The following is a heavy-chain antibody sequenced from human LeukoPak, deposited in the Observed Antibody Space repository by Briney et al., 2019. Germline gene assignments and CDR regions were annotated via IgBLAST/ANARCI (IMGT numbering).Heavy chain of an antibody. Sequence: GGSLRLSCAASGFTFSSFALIWVRQTPEKGLEWVASITGRGVATHYASSVKGRFTISRDNSKNTVYLQMNSLRAEDTAMYFCGSDPNGDYVGALGFWGRGTLVTDSS. V-gene: IGHV3-23*01. D-gene: IGHD2-8*01. CDR1: GFTFSSFA. CDR2: ITGRGVAT. J-gene: IGHJ4*01. CDR3: GSDPNGDYVGALGF.